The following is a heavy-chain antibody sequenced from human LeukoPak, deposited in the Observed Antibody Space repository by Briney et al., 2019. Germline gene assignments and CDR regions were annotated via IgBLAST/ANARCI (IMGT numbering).Heavy chain of an antibody. V-gene: IGHV3-9*03. CDR2: ISWNSGSI. Sequence: GRSPRLSCAASGFTFDDYAMHWVRQAPGKGLEWVSGISWNSGSIGYADSVKGRFTISRDNAKNSLYLQMNSLRAEDMALYYCAKVRIQLWNDAFGIWGQGTMVTVSS. CDR3: AKVRIQLWNDAFGI. CDR1: GFTFDDYA. J-gene: IGHJ3*02. D-gene: IGHD5-18*01.